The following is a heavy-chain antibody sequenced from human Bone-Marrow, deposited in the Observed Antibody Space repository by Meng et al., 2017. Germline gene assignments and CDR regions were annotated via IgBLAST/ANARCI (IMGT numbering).Heavy chain of an antibody. J-gene: IGHJ4*02. Sequence: GGSLRLSCAVSGVSFSDSDIHWVRQASGKGLEWVGRIGTKPKSYAAAYAASVRGRFTISRDDSKNTAYLQMNSLKTEDTAVYYCTTIIVVVVAANTPNDDYWGQGTLVTVSS. CDR3: TTIIVVVVAANTPNDDY. CDR1: GVSFSDSD. CDR2: IGTKPKSYAA. V-gene: IGHV3-73*01. D-gene: IGHD2-15*01.